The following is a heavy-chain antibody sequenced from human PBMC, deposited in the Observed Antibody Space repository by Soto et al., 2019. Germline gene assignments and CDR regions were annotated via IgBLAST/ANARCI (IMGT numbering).Heavy chain of an antibody. CDR2: ISSSSSYI. Sequence: GGSLRLSCAASGFTFSSYSMNWVRQAPGKGLEWVSSISSSSSYIYYADSVKGLFTISRDNAKNSLYLQMNSLRAEDTAVYCCARSADYYDSSGYYYFDYWGQGTLVTVSS. CDR3: ARSADYYDSSGYYYFDY. V-gene: IGHV3-21*01. D-gene: IGHD3-22*01. CDR1: GFTFSSYS. J-gene: IGHJ4*02.